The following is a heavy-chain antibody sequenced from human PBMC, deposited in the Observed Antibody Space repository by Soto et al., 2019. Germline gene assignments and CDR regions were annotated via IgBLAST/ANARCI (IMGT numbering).Heavy chain of an antibody. CDR3: ARLGHCSGGPCSHDY. CDR1: GDSIGSGGYF. J-gene: IGHJ4*02. CDR2: IHGTGKT. Sequence: PSETLSLTCTVSGDSIGSGGYFWAWIRQTPGKGLEWIATIHGTGKTHYSPSLESRFTISVDASTNQFSLRLRFVTAADTAVYYCARLGHCSGGPCSHDYWGQGTLVTVSS. V-gene: IGHV4-39*01. D-gene: IGHD2-21*01.